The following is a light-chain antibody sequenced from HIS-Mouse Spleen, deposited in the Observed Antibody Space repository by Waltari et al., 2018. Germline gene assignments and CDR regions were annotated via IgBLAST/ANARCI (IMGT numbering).Light chain of an antibody. CDR1: NIGSKS. CDR2: DDS. J-gene: IGLJ1*01. CDR3: QVWDSSSDHPYV. Sequence: SYVLTQPPSVSVAPGKTARITCGGNNIGSKSVHWYQQKPGQAPVLGVYDDSDRPSGIPEGFSGSNSGNTATLTISRVEAGDEADYYCQVWDSSSDHPYVFGTGTKVTVL. V-gene: IGLV3-21*03.